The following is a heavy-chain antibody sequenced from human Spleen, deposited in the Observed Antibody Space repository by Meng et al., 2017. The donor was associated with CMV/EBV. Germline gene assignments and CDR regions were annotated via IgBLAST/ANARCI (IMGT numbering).Heavy chain of an antibody. J-gene: IGHJ4*02. V-gene: IGHV1-69*02. CDR1: GGTFSSYT. D-gene: IGHD3-3*01. CDR2: IIPILGIA. CDR3: ARGLFGMIDS. Sequence: SVKVSCKASGGTFSSYTISWVRQAPGQGLEWMGRIIPILGIANYAQKFQGRVTITRNTSINIAYMELSGLRSEDTAVYYCARGLFGMIDSWGQGTLVTVSS.